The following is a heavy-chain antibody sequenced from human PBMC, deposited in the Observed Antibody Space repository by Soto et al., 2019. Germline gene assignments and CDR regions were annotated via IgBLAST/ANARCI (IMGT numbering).Heavy chain of an antibody. CDR1: GFNFDDYA. CDR2: ISWNSFDI. Sequence: EVQLVASGGGLVQPGRSLRLSCAASGFNFDDYAMHWVRQAPGQGLEWVSSISWNSFDIAYADSVKGRFTISSDNPKNPLFRQMNSLRPEDTSWYYCATDTGLTENYFYYWGQGTLVTVSS. J-gene: IGHJ4*02. V-gene: IGHV3-9*01. CDR3: ATDTGLTENYFYY. D-gene: IGHD3-10*01.